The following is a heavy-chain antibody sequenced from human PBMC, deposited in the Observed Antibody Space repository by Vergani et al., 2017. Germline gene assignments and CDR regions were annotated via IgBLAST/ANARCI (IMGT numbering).Heavy chain of an antibody. CDR2: IKQDGSEK. Sequence: EVQLVESGGGLVQPGGSLRLSCAAPGFTFSSYWMSWVRQAPGKGLEWVANIKQDGSEKYYVDSVKCRFTISRDNAKNSLYLQMNSLRAEDTAVYYCARGWELLNYWGQGTLVTVSS. CDR1: GFTFSSYW. D-gene: IGHD1-26*01. V-gene: IGHV3-7*01. J-gene: IGHJ4*02. CDR3: ARGWELLNY.